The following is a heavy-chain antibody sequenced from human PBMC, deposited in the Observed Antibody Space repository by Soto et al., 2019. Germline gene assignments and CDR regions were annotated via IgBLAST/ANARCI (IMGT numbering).Heavy chain of an antibody. CDR2: ISAYNGNT. J-gene: IGHJ6*02. CDR3: ARDRGSSSWCPSYYYYYCLDV. D-gene: IGHD6-13*01. CDR1: GSTFTSYG. V-gene: IGHV1-18*04. Sequence: GASVEVSCSAPGSTFTSYGISWVRKAPGQGLEWMGWISAYNGNTNYAQKLQGRVTMTTDTSTSTAYMELRSLRPDDTAVYYCARDRGSSSWCPSYYYYYCLDVWGQGTTVTVSS.